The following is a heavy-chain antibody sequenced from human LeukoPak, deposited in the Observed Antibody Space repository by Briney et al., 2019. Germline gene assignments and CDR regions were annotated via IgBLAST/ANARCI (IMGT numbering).Heavy chain of an antibody. CDR2: IYYSGST. Sequence: RQPPGXGLEWIGYIYYSGSTNYNPSLKSRVTISVDTSKNQFSLKLSSVTAADTAVYYCARETDAFDIWGQGTMVTVSS. J-gene: IGHJ3*02. CDR3: ARETDAFDI. V-gene: IGHV4-59*01.